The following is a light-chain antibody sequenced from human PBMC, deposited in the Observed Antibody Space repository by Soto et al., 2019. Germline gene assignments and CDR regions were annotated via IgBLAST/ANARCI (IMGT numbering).Light chain of an antibody. CDR2: EVS. Sequence: QSALTQPASVSGSPGQSITISCTGTSSDVGGYNYVSWYQHLPGKAPKLTIYEVSNRPSGVSNRFSGSKSGNTASLTISGLQAEDEADYFCSSYTSTNILYVFGTGTKVTVL. J-gene: IGLJ1*01. CDR1: SSDVGGYNY. V-gene: IGLV2-14*01. CDR3: SSYTSTNILYV.